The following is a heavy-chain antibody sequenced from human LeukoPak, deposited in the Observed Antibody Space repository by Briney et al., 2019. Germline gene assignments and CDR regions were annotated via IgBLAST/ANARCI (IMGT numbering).Heavy chain of an antibody. CDR3: ATAKYSGTEYYFDY. CDR2: FDPEDGET. V-gene: IGHV1-24*01. Sequence: ASVKVSCKVSGYTLTELSMHWVRQAPGKGLEWMGGFDPEDGETIYAQKFQGRVTMTEDTSTDTAYMELSSLRSEDTAVYYCATAKYSGTEYYFDYWGQGTLVTVPS. D-gene: IGHD1-26*01. J-gene: IGHJ4*02. CDR1: GYTLTELS.